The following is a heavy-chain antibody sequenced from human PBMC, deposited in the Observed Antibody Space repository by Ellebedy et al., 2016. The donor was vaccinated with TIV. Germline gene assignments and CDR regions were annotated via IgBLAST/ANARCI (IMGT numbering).Heavy chain of an antibody. CDR2: IWSDGSSK. V-gene: IGHV3-33*01. D-gene: IGHD2-2*01. CDR1: GFPFSTYV. J-gene: IGHJ3*01. CDR3: ARGGYCSSTSCAPADAFDV. Sequence: GGSLRLSCAASGFPFSTYVMHWVRQAPGKGLEWAAVIWSDGSSKYYADSVKDRFTISGDSSKNTVYLQMTSLRADDTAVYYCARGGYCSSTSCAPADAFDVWGPGTEVTISS.